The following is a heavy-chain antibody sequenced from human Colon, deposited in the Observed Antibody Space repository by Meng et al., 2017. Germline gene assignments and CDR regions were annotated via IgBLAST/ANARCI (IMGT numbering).Heavy chain of an antibody. V-gene: IGHV4-4*02. CDR1: GGSINSSNW. Sequence: QVQPQESGPGLVKPSGTLSLTCAVSGGSINSSNWWLWVRQPPGKGLEWLGEIYHGGNTNYNPSLKSRVTLSLDKSKNQFSLRLTSVTAADTAMYYCSRGVVAGAMVWFDPWGPGTLVTAPQ. J-gene: IGHJ5*02. D-gene: IGHD2-2*01. CDR2: IYHGGNT. CDR3: SRGVVAGAMVWFDP.